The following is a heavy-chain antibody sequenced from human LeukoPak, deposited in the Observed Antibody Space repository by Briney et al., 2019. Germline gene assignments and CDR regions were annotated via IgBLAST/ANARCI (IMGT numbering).Heavy chain of an antibody. CDR3: ARLRDDAFDI. Sequence: GESLKISCKVSGYSFTNSWIAWVRQMPGIGLEWMGIIYPGGSDTRYTPSFQGQVTISADKSISTAYLQWSSLKASDTAMYYCARLRDDAFDIWGQGTMVTVSS. J-gene: IGHJ3*02. CDR1: GYSFTNSW. V-gene: IGHV5-51*01. CDR2: IYPGGSDT.